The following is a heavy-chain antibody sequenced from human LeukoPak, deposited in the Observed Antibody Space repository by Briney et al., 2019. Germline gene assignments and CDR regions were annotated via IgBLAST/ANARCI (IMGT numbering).Heavy chain of an antibody. D-gene: IGHD3-22*01. Sequence: PSETLSLTCTVSGGSISSYYWSWIRQPPGKGLEWIGYIYYSGSTNYNPSLKSRVAISVDTSKNQFSLKLSSVTAADTAVYYCARAIFYYDSSGYYEYFQHWGQGTLVTVSS. V-gene: IGHV4-59*01. J-gene: IGHJ1*01. CDR1: GGSISSYY. CDR2: IYYSGST. CDR3: ARAIFYYDSSGYYEYFQH.